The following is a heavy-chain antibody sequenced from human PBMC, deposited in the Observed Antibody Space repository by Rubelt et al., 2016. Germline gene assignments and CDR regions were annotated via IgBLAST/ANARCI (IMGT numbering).Heavy chain of an antibody. CDR1: GGSISSNIW. D-gene: IGHD3-22*01. Sequence: QLQLQESGPGLVKSSETLSLSCTVSGGSISSNIWWSWVRQPPGKGLEWIGEIYRSGSTNYDPSLKSRVTISLDTSKNQFPLNRGSVTAADTAVYYCARHGGNRQSGDYSHWDYWGQGTLVVVSS. CDR3: ARHGGNRQSGDYSHWDY. V-gene: IGHV4-4*02. J-gene: IGHJ4*02. CDR2: IYRSGST.